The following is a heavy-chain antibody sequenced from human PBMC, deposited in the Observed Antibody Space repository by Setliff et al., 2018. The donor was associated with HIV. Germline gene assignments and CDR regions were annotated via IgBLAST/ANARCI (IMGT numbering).Heavy chain of an antibody. J-gene: IGHJ4*02. Sequence: ASVKVSCKASGYTFTSYDINWVRQATGQGLEWMGWMNPNSGNTGYAQKFQGRVTMTRNTSISTAYMELSSLRSEDTAVYYCARGLAVAGKSYYDYYYTAVYYCARISPTLDYWGQGTLVTVSS. CDR1: GYTFTSYD. CDR2: MNPNSGNT. D-gene: IGHD6-19*01. CDR3: ARGLAVAGKSYYDYYYTAVYYCARISPTLDY. V-gene: IGHV1-8*01.